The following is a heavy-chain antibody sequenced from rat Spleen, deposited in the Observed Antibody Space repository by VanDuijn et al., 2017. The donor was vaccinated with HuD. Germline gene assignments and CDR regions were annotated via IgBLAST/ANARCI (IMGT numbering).Heavy chain of an antibody. CDR3: TRGIYSSYIYYFDY. V-gene: IGHV5-46*01. CDR1: GFTFSTFP. J-gene: IGHJ2*01. CDR2: ISSGGGMT. Sequence: EVQLVESGGGLVQPGRSLKLSCAASGFTFSTFPMAWVRQAPKKGLEWVASISSGGGMTYYPVSVKGRFTISRDKSKNTLYLQMNSLRSDDTATYYCTRGIYSSYIYYFDYWGQGVMVTVSS. D-gene: IGHD1-2*01.